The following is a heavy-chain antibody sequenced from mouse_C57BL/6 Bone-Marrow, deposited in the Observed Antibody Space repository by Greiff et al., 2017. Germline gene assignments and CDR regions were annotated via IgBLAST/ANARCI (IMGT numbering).Heavy chain of an antibody. D-gene: IGHD2-4*01. CDR1: GFTFSDYY. Sequence: DVKLVESGGGLVQPGGSLKLSCAASGFTFSDYYMYWVRQTPEKRLEWVAYISNGGGSTYYPDTVKGRFTISRDNANSTLYLQMSRLKSEDTAMYYCARPPYYDYGGFAYWGQGTLVTVSA. CDR2: ISNGGGST. CDR3: ARPPYYDYGGFAY. V-gene: IGHV5-12*01. J-gene: IGHJ3*01.